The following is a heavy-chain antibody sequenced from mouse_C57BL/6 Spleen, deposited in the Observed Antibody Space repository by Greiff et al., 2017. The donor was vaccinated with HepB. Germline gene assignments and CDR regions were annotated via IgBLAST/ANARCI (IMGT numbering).Heavy chain of an antibody. CDR2: IYPGSGNT. J-gene: IGHJ3*01. CDR3: ARYPLSGPFAY. V-gene: IGHV1-66*01. Sequence: QVQLQQSGPELVKPGASVKISCKASGYSFTSYYIHWVKQRPGQGLEWIGWIYPGSGNTKYNEKFKGKATLTADTSSSTAYMQLSSLTSEDSAVYYCARYPLSGPFAYWGQGTLVTVSA. D-gene: IGHD3-2*02. CDR1: GYSFTSYY.